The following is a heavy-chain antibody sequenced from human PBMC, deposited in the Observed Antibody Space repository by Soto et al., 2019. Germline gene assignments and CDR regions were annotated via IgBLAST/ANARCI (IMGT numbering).Heavy chain of an antibody. CDR2: IKSKTDGGTT. Sequence: EVQLVESGGGLVKPGGSLRLSCAASGFTFSNAWMNWVRQAPGKGLEWVGRIKSKTDGGTTDYAAPVKGRFTISRDDSKNTLYLQMNSLKTEDTAVYYCTTLTTSGYYYYYYGMDVWGQGTTVTVSS. V-gene: IGHV3-15*07. J-gene: IGHJ6*02. CDR1: GFTFSNAW. CDR3: TTLTTSGYYYYYYGMDV. D-gene: IGHD3-10*01.